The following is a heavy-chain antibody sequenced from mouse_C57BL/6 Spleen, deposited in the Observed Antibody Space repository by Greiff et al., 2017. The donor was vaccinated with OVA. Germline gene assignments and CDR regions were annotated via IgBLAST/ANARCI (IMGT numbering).Heavy chain of an antibody. CDR3: TRLDYEEYAMDY. CDR1: GFTFSDAW. J-gene: IGHJ4*01. V-gene: IGHV6-6*01. CDR2: IRNKANNHAT. Sequence: EVKLLESGGGLVQPGGSMKLSCAASGFTFSDAWMDWVRQSPEKGLEWVAEIRNKANNHATYYAESVKGRFTISRDDSKSSVYLQMNSLRAEDTGIYYCTRLDYEEYAMDYWGQGTSVTVSP. D-gene: IGHD6-5*01.